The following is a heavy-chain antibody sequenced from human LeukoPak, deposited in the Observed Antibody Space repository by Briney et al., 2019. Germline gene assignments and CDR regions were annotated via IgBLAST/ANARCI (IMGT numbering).Heavy chain of an antibody. CDR2: IYYSGST. D-gene: IGHD5-24*01. J-gene: IGHJ3*02. CDR3: ARGEMAKHDAFDI. Sequence: SETLSLTCTVSGGSISSSSYYWGWIRQPPGKGLELIGSIYYSGSTYYNPSLKSRVTISVDTSKNQFSLKLNSVTAADTAVYYCARGEMAKHDAFDIWGQGTMVTVSS. V-gene: IGHV4-39*07. CDR1: GGSISSSSYY.